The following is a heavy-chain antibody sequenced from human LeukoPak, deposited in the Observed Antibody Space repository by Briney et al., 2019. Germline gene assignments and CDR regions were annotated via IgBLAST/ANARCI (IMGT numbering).Heavy chain of an antibody. Sequence: PSETLSLTCTVSGGSISSYYWSWIRQPAGKGLEWIGRIYTSGSTNYNPSLKSRVTMSVDTSKNQFSLKLSSVTAADTAVYYCARDGPQRGAVAGLDYWGQGTLVTVSS. D-gene: IGHD6-19*01. J-gene: IGHJ4*02. CDR3: ARDGPQRGAVAGLDY. CDR1: GGSISSYY. CDR2: IYTSGST. V-gene: IGHV4-4*07.